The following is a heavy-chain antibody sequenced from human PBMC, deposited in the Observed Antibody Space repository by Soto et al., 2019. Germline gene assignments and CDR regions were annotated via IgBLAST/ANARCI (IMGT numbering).Heavy chain of an antibody. D-gene: IGHD3-3*01. CDR1: GYSFTSYW. Sequence: PGESLKISCKGSGYSFTSYWIGWVRQMPGKGLEWMGIIYPGDSDTKYSPSFQGQVTISADKSISTAYLQWSSLKASDTAMYYCAASAIFGVDTFDYWGQGTLVTVSS. CDR3: AASAIFGVDTFDY. CDR2: IYPGDSDT. J-gene: IGHJ4*02. V-gene: IGHV5-51*01.